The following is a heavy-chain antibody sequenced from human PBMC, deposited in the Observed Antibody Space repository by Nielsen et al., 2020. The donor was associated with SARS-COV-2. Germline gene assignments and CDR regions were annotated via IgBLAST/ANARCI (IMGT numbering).Heavy chain of an antibody. V-gene: IGHV3-7*03. Sequence: GESLKISCAASGFTFSSYAMDWVRQAPGKGLEWVADIKEDGGERYYVDSVKGRLTISRDNAKNSLYLQMNSLRAEDTAVYYCARDRISGILSPYYYFMDVWGKGTTVTVSS. CDR1: GFTFSSYA. CDR3: ARDRISGILSPYYYFMDV. D-gene: IGHD1-20*01. CDR2: IKEDGGER. J-gene: IGHJ6*03.